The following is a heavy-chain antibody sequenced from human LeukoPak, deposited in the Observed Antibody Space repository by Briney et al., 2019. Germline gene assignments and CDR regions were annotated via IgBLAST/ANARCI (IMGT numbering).Heavy chain of an antibody. Sequence: SETLSLTCTVSGGSISSYYWSWIRQPPGEGLEWIGYIYYSGSTNYNPSLKSRVTISVDTSKNQFSLKLSSVTAADTAVYYCARDVYDSNGNWFDPWGQGTLVTVSS. J-gene: IGHJ5*02. CDR1: GGSISSYY. V-gene: IGHV4-59*01. CDR2: IYYSGST. CDR3: ARDVYDSNGNWFDP. D-gene: IGHD3-22*01.